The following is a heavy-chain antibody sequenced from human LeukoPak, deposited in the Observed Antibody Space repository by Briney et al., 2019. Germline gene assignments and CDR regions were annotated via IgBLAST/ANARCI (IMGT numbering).Heavy chain of an antibody. J-gene: IGHJ4*02. CDR3: AKDISGGDCPDY. D-gene: IGHD2-21*02. Sequence: GGSLRLSCAASAFTFSNYGMHWVRQAPGKGLEWVAVISYDGSDKYYADSVKGRFTISRDNSKNTLYLQMNSLRADDTAVYYCAKDISGGDCPDYWGQGTLVTVSS. CDR2: ISYDGSDK. V-gene: IGHV3-30*18. CDR1: AFTFSNYG.